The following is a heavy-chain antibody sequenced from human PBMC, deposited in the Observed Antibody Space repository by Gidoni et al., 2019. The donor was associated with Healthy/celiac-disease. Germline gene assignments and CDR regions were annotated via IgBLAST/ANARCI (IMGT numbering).Heavy chain of an antibody. Sequence: EVQLVESGGGLVQPGGSLRLSCAASGFTFSSYSMNWVRQAPGKGLEWVSYISSSSSTIYYADSVKGRFTISRDNAKNSLYLQMNSLRAEDTAVYYCASGDYAPFDYWGQGTLVTVSS. CDR2: ISSSSSTI. CDR3: ASGDYAPFDY. V-gene: IGHV3-48*01. J-gene: IGHJ4*02. D-gene: IGHD4-17*01. CDR1: GFTFSSYS.